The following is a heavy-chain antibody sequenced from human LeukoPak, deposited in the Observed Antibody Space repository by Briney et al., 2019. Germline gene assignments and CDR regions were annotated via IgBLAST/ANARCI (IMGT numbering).Heavy chain of an antibody. J-gene: IGHJ4*02. Sequence: SETLSLTCTVSNGSISSYYWSWIRQPPGKGLEWIGYIYYSGSANYNPSLKSRVTISVDTSKSQLSLKLSSVTAADTAVYYCARGRRVDAAMLSDWGQGTLVTVSS. CDR2: IYYSGSA. D-gene: IGHD5-18*01. V-gene: IGHV4-59*01. CDR1: NGSISSYY. CDR3: ARGRRVDAAMLSD.